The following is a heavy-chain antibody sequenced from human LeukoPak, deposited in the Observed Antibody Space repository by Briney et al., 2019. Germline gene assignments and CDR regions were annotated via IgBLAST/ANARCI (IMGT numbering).Heavy chain of an antibody. CDR3: ARQISDYYYYYIDV. Sequence: SETLSLTCSVSGGSISSSNYYWGWIRQPPGKGLEWIGTIYYSGTTYYNPSLESRVTISEDMSKNQFSLTLRSVTAADTAVYYCARQISDYYYYYIDVWGKGLRSPSP. V-gene: IGHV4-39*01. CDR2: IYYSGTT. J-gene: IGHJ6*03. CDR1: GGSISSSNYY. D-gene: IGHD3-10*01.